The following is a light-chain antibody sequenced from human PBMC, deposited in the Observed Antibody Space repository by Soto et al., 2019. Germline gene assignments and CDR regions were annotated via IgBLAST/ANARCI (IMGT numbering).Light chain of an antibody. CDR2: AAS. CDR3: QQSDSTPRT. V-gene: IGKV1-39*01. Sequence: DIQMTQSPSSLSASVGDRITITCRASQSISTYLNWYQQKPGKAPKLLIYAASSLQSGVPSRFSRSGYGTDFTLTISSVQPEDFATYYCQQSDSTPRTFGQGTKLEIK. CDR1: QSISTY. J-gene: IGKJ2*01.